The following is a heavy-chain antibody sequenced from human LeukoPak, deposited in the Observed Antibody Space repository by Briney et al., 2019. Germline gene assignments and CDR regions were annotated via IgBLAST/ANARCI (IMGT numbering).Heavy chain of an antibody. D-gene: IGHD3-9*01. J-gene: IGHJ6*02. V-gene: IGHV3-30*02. CDR1: GFTFSSFG. Sequence: GGSLTLSCAASGFTFSSFGMHWIRQAPGKGLEWVAFIRYGGTNEYYADFVKRRFTISRDNSKNPLSLLMNGLRVEDTAVYYCARDQHYDVLTAFGLDVWGQGTTVTVSS. CDR3: ARDQHYDVLTAFGLDV. CDR2: IRYGGTNE.